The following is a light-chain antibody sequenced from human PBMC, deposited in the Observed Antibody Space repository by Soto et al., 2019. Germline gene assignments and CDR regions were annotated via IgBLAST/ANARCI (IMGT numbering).Light chain of an antibody. V-gene: IGKV3-15*01. CDR2: GAS. CDR1: QNLSRN. Sequence: EMVMTQSPATLSVSPGERATLSCRASQNLSRNLAWYQQQPGQAPRLLIYGASTRATGIPARFSGSGSGTDFTLTISSLQSEDFAVYYCQQYDKWPHTVGQGTKLEIK. J-gene: IGKJ2*01. CDR3: QQYDKWPHT.